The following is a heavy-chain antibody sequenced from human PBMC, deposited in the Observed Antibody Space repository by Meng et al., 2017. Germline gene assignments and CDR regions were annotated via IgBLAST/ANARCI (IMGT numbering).Heavy chain of an antibody. D-gene: IGHD2-2*01. CDR2: IIPSFGTA. V-gene: IGHV1-69*06. Sequence: VQLVTSGAEVKQPGSSVKVSGTAAGCTFSSYAISWVRQAPGQGLEWMGGIIPSFGTANYAQKFQGRVTITADNSTSTAYMELSSLRSEDTAVYYCARVGTTDAFWGQGTLVTVSS. J-gene: IGHJ4*02. CDR3: ARVGTTDAF. CDR1: GCTFSSYA.